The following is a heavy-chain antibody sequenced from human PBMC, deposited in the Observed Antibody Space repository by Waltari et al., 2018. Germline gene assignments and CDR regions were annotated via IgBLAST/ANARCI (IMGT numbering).Heavy chain of an antibody. J-gene: IGHJ4*02. V-gene: IGHV3-48*01. CDR2: ISRRSSTI. CDR3: ARDTKSHCGGDCYSRSFDY. D-gene: IGHD2-21*01. CDR1: GFTFSSYS. Sequence: EVQLVESGGGLVQPGGSLRLSCAASGFTFSSYSMNWVRQAPGKGVEWVSYISRRSSTIYYADSVKGRFTISRDNAKNSLYLQMNSLRAEDTAVYYCARDTKSHCGGDCYSRSFDYWGQGTLVTVSS.